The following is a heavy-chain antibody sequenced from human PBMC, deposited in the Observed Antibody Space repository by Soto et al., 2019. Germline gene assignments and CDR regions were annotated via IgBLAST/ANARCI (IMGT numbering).Heavy chain of an antibody. J-gene: IGHJ4*02. V-gene: IGHV3-7*03. Sequence: GESLKISCAASGFTFSSYWMSWVRQAPGKGLEWVANIKQDGSEKYYVDSVKGRFTISRDNAKNSLYLQMNSLRAEDTAVYYCARVSIWGPHFDYWGQGTLVTVSS. CDR1: GFTFSSYW. D-gene: IGHD7-27*01. CDR3: ARVSIWGPHFDY. CDR2: IKQDGSEK.